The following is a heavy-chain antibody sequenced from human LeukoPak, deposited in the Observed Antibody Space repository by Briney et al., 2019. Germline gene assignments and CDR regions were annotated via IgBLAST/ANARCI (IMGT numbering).Heavy chain of an antibody. J-gene: IGHJ4*02. CDR3: ATESGTYSGTCFDY. D-gene: IGHD1-26*01. CDR1: GFTFSSYA. Sequence: GGSLRLSCAASGFTFSSYAMTWVRQAPGKGLGWVSAISGSGGSTYYADSVKGRFTISRDNAKNSLHLQMNSLRAEDMAVYYCATESGTYSGTCFDYWGQGTLVTVSS. V-gene: IGHV3-23*01. CDR2: ISGSGGST.